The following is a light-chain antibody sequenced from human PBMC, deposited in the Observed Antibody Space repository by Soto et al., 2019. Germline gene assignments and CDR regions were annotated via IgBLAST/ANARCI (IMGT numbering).Light chain of an antibody. J-gene: IGLJ3*02. V-gene: IGLV2-14*03. CDR3: TSYTSTSAPGV. CDR1: SSDVGGYNY. Sequence: QSALTQPASVSGSPGQSITISGTGTSSDVGGYNYVSWYQQHPGKAPRLLIYDVTRRRSGVSNRFSASKSGNTASLTIPGLQAEDEADYYCTSYTSTSAPGVFGGGTKLTVL. CDR2: DVT.